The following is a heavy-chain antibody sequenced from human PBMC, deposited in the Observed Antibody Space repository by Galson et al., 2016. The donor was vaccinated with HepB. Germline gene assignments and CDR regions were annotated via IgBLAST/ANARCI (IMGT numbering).Heavy chain of an antibody. Sequence: LRLSCAASGFIVSSNWMTWVRQAPGKGLEWVSTSQRDGDTYYADSVMGRFIISRDNSENTLYLQMNNLRPDDTAVYYCSGVSRFQVDYWGQGSLVTVSS. CDR3: SGVSRFQVDY. V-gene: IGHV3-66*02. CDR2: SQRDGDT. D-gene: IGHD5/OR15-5a*01. CDR1: GFIVSSNW. J-gene: IGHJ4*02.